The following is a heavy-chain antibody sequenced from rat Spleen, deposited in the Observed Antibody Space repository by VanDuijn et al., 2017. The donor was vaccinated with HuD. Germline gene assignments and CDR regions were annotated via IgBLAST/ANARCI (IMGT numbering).Heavy chain of an antibody. CDR2: ISSGGGDT. D-gene: IGHD1-10*01. J-gene: IGHJ2*01. CDR3: ARHGLYNNYFDY. CDR1: GFTFSDYY. Sequence: EVQLLESDGGLEQPGRSLKLSCAASGFTFSDYYMAWVRQAPTKGLEWVASISSGGGDTYYPDSVKGRFTISRDNAKSTLYLQMDSLRSEDTASYYCARHGLYNNYFDYWGQGVMVTVSS. V-gene: IGHV5-25*01.